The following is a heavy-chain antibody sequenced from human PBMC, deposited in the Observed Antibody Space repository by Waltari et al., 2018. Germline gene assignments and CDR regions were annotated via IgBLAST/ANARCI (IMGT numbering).Heavy chain of an antibody. D-gene: IGHD4-17*01. CDR3: VTGLTTVTAKDYFDH. J-gene: IGHJ4*02. CDR2: IKQDGSEK. Sequence: EVQLVESGGGSVQPGGSLRLSCAASGMTLSSYWMNWVRQAPGKELEWVAKIKQDGSEKNYVDSVEGRFSISRDNAQKSLYLQMNSLRAEDTAIYYCVTGLTTVTAKDYFDHWGQGALVTVSS. CDR1: GMTLSSYW. V-gene: IGHV3-7*01.